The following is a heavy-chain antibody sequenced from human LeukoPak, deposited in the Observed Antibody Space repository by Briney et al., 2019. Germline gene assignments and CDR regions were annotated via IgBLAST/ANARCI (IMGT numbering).Heavy chain of an antibody. V-gene: IGHV3-21*01. CDR1: GFTFSSYS. Sequence: PGGSPRLSCAASGFTFSSYSMNWVRQAPGKGLEWDSSISSSSSYIYYADSVKGRFTISRDNAKNSLYLQMNSLRAEDTAVYYCARVAENHFDYWGQGTLVTVSS. D-gene: IGHD1-14*01. CDR2: ISSSSSYI. J-gene: IGHJ4*02. CDR3: ARVAENHFDY.